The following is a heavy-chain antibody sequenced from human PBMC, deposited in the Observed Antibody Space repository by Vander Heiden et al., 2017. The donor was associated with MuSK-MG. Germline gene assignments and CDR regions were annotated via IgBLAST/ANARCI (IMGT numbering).Heavy chain of an antibody. V-gene: IGHV4-39*01. J-gene: IGHJ4*02. CDR3: ARHYAEYSSSYFGD. CDR2: FSYRGST. CDR1: GDSISSNNYY. D-gene: IGHD6-6*01. Sequence: QGQLQESGPGLVKPSETLSTICTVSGDSISSNNYYWGWIRQAPGKGLEWIGSFSYRGSTYYNPSLKSRITISVDTSKNQLSLKLTSVTATDTAVYFCARHYAEYSSSYFGDWGQGTLVTVSS.